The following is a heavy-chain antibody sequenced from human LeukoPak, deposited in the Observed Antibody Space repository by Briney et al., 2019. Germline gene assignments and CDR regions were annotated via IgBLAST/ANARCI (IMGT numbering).Heavy chain of an antibody. CDR3: ARVLLVGYDILTGYYSFDY. D-gene: IGHD3-9*01. CDR1: GGSISTYS. CDR2: IYYSGNT. V-gene: IGHV4-59*01. Sequence: PSETPSLTCTVSGGSISTYSWSWIRQPPGKGLEWIGYIYYSGNTNYNPSLKSRVTISVDTSKNQFSLKLSSVTAADTAVYYCARVLLVGYDILTGYYSFDYWGQGTLVTVSS. J-gene: IGHJ4*02.